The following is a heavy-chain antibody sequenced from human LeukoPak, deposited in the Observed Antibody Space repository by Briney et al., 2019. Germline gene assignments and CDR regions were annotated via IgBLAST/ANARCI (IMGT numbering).Heavy chain of an antibody. J-gene: IGHJ4*02. CDR3: ARDKLQGATLFDN. CDR1: GFTFRTYW. Sequence: PGGSLRLSCAASGFTFRTYWMSWVRQAPGKGLEWVANIKQDGSENYYVDSVKGRFTISRDNAKNSLFLQMNSLRAEDTAVYYCARDKLQGATLFDNWGQGTLVTVSS. D-gene: IGHD1-26*01. V-gene: IGHV3-7*01. CDR2: IKQDGSEN.